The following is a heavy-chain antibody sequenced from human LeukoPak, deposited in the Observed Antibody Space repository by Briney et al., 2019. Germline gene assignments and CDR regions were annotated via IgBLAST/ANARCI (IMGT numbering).Heavy chain of an antibody. V-gene: IGHV3-73*01. CDR2: IRSKANSYAT. J-gene: IGHJ4*02. D-gene: IGHD6-19*01. CDR3: TSIAVAGTRGGY. Sequence: GGSLKLSCAAPGFTFSGSAMHWVRQASGKGLEWVGRIRSKANSYATAYAASVKGRFTISRDDSKNTAYLQMNSLKTEDTAVYYCTSIAVAGTRGGYWGQGTLVTVSS. CDR1: GFTFSGSA.